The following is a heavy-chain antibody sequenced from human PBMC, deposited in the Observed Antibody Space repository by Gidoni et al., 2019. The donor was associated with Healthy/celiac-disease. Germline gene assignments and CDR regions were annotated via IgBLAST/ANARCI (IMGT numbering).Heavy chain of an antibody. J-gene: IGHJ6*02. CDR3: ARDGNRGIAAAGLYYYYYYGMDV. V-gene: IGHV3-48*03. CDR2: ISSSGSTI. CDR1: VFTFSSYE. D-gene: IGHD6-13*01. Sequence: EVQLVESGGGLVQHGGSLRLSCAASVFTFSSYEMNWVRQAPGKGLEWVSYISSSGSTIYYADSVKGRFTISRDNAKNSLYLQMNSLRAEDTAVYYCARDGNRGIAAAGLYYYYYYGMDVWGQGTTVTVSS.